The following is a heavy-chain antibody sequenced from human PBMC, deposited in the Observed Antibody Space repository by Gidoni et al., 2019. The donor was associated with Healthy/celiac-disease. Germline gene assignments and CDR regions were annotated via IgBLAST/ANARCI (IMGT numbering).Heavy chain of an antibody. D-gene: IGHD6-19*01. V-gene: IGHV5-51*01. CDR2: LYPGASDT. CDR1: GYSCTSYW. Sequence: EVQLVQSGAEVKKPGESRKISGKGSGYSCTSYWIGWVRQMPGNGLAWRGILYPGASDTRYSPSFQGQVTISAAKSIRPAYLQWSSLKASDTAMYYCARRGGSAKHWYFDLWGRGTLVTVSS. CDR3: ARRGGSAKHWYFDL. J-gene: IGHJ2*01.